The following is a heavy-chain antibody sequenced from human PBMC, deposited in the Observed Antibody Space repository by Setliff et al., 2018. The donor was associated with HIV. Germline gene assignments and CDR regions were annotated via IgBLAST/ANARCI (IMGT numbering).Heavy chain of an antibody. CDR1: GYAFTSYA. CDR3: ARSGDYSNYYYYYMDV. D-gene: IGHD4-4*01. J-gene: IGHJ6*03. V-gene: IGHV1-3*01. Sequence: ASVKVSCKASGYAFTSYAMYWVRQAPGQRLEWMGWINAGNGNTKYSQKFQGRVTITRDTSASTAYMELSSLRSEDTAVYYCARSGDYSNYYYYYMDVWGKGTTVTV. CDR2: INAGNGNT.